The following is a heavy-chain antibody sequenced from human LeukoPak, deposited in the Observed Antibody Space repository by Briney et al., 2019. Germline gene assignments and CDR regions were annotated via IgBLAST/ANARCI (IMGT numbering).Heavy chain of an antibody. V-gene: IGHV4-59*02. J-gene: IGHJ5*02. D-gene: IGHD3-22*01. CDR1: GASVRGYY. Sequence: SETLSLTCTVSGASVRGYYWSWIRQPPGKGLEWIGYIHYTGNTDYNPSLTSRVTMSVDTSKNQFSLKLSSVTAADTAVYYCARDYYDSSGYYYANWFDPWGQGTLVTVSS. CDR2: IHYTGNT. CDR3: ARDYYDSSGYYYANWFDP.